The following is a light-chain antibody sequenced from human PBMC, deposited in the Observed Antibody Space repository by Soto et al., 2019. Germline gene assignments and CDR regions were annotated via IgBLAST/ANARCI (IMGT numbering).Light chain of an antibody. CDR2: GAS. J-gene: IGKJ1*01. Sequence: EIVMTQSPATLSVSPGERATLSCRASQNVRSNLAWYQQKPGQAPRLLIYGASTRATGIPARFSGRGSGTEFTITISSLQSEDFEVYYCQQYDDWPETFGQGTKVDIK. CDR3: QQYDDWPET. CDR1: QNVRSN. V-gene: IGKV3-15*01.